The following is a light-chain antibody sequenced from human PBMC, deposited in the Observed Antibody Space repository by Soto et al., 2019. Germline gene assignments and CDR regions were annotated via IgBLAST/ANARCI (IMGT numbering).Light chain of an antibody. CDR1: QSVISSY. Sequence: EIVLTQSPGTLSLSPGERATLSCRASQSVISSYLTWYQQKPGQAPRVLVYGSSRRATGIPDRFSGSGSGTDFTLTISRLEPEDFAVYYCQQYGRSPGYTFGQGTKLEIK. CDR2: GSS. V-gene: IGKV3-20*01. CDR3: QQYGRSPGYT. J-gene: IGKJ2*01.